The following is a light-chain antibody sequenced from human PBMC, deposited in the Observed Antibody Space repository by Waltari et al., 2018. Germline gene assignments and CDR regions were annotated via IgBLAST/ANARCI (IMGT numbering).Light chain of an antibody. J-gene: IGKJ1*01. CDR3: LDYSTYSRT. V-gene: IGKV1-5*03. CDR1: QSISSW. Sequence: DIQMTQSPSTLSASVGDRVTITCRASQSISSWLAWYQQKPGKAPKLLIYKASSLESGVPSRFSGSGSGTEFTLTISSLQPDDFATYYCLDYSTYSRTFGQGTKVEIK. CDR2: KAS.